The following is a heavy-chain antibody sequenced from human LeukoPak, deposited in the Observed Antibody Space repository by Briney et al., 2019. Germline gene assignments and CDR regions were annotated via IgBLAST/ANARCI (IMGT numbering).Heavy chain of an antibody. J-gene: IGHJ6*02. V-gene: IGHV4-59*08. D-gene: IGHD6-13*01. CDR1: GGSISSYY. CDR3: ARSYSSSDHYYYYGMDV. Sequence: PSETVSLTCTVSGGSISSYYWNWIRQPPGKGLEWIGYINYIRTTDYNPSLKSRVTISLDTSKNRFSLKLSSVTAADTAMYYCARSYSSSDHYYYYGMDVWGQGTTVTVSS. CDR2: INYIRTT.